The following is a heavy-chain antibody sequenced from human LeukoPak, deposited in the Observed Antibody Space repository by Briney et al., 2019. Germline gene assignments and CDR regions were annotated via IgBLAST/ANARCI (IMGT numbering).Heavy chain of an antibody. CDR3: TLKNWYENGFVP. J-gene: IGHJ5*02. D-gene: IGHD1-1*01. CDR1: GFTLSSSG. Sequence: PGGSLILSCAASGFTLSSSGMHWVRQASGEGLEWVCCIRREANHYAPAYAASVKGRFTVSRGDSKKTAYLQRNRLKTEDTAVYYCTLKNWYENGFVPWGEETLVTVSS. V-gene: IGHV3-73*01. CDR2: IRREANHYAP.